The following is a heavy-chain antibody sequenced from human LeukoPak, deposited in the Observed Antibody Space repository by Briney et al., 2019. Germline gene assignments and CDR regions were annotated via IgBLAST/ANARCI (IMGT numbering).Heavy chain of an antibody. Sequence: PGGSLRLSCAASGFTFSSYSMNWVRQAPGKGLEWVSSISSSSSYIYYADSVKGRFTISRDNAKNSLYLQMNSLRAEDTAVYYCARGDERWLQFPLGYWGQGTLVTVSS. CDR2: ISSSSSYI. D-gene: IGHD5-24*01. V-gene: IGHV3-21*01. CDR1: GFTFSSYS. J-gene: IGHJ4*02. CDR3: ARGDERWLQFPLGY.